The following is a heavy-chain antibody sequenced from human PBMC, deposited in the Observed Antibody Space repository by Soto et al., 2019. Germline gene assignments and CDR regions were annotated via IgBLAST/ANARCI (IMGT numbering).Heavy chain of an antibody. CDR3: QANYDFWSGPPNYYYYYGMDV. Sequence: GGSLRLSCAASGFTFSSYAMSWVRQAPGKGLEWVSAISGSGGSTYYADSVKGRFTISRDNSKNTLYLQMNSLRAEDTAVYYCQANYDFWSGPPNYYYYYGMDVWGQGTTVTVSS. D-gene: IGHD3-3*01. J-gene: IGHJ6*02. V-gene: IGHV3-23*01. CDR1: GFTFSSYA. CDR2: ISGSGGST.